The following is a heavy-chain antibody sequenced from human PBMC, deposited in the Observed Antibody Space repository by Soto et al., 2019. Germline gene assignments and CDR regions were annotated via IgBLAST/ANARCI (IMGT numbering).Heavy chain of an antibody. D-gene: IGHD1-20*01. CDR1: GFAFSSYS. J-gene: IGHJ4*02. CDR3: ARWYTGIIDSERAGIDY. V-gene: IGHV3-21*04. CDR2: ISSTGTFI. Sequence: EVQLVESGGGLVKPGGSLRLSCAASGFAFSSYSMNWVRQAPGKGLAWVSSISSTGTFIYYGDSVKGRFTVSRDNAQSSLYLQMSSLRAEDSAMYSCARWYTGIIDSERAGIDYWGQGTLVSVSS.